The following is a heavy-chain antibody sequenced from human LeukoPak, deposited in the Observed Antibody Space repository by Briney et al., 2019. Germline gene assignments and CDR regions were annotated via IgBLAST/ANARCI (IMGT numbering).Heavy chain of an antibody. J-gene: IGHJ5*02. D-gene: IGHD3-9*01. Sequence: GSSVKVSCKASGGTFSSYAISWVRQAPGQGLEWMGGIIPIFGTANYAQNFQGRVTITADESTSTAYMELSSLRSEDTAVYYCARGHYDILTGYWFDPWGQGTLVTVSS. V-gene: IGHV1-69*01. CDR1: GGTFSSYA. CDR3: ARGHYDILTGYWFDP. CDR2: IIPIFGTA.